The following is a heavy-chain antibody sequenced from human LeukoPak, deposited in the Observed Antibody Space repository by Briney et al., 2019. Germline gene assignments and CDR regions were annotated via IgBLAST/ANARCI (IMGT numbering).Heavy chain of an antibody. CDR3: ARTPRDGYNLDYFDY. CDR2: IIPIFGTA. D-gene: IGHD5-24*01. Sequence: SVKVSCKASGGTFSSYAISWVRQAPGEGLEWMGGIIPIFGTANYAQKFQVRVTITADESTSTAYMELSSLRSEDTAVYYCARTPRDGYNLDYFDYWGQGTLVTVSS. J-gene: IGHJ4*02. CDR1: GGTFSSYA. V-gene: IGHV1-69*13.